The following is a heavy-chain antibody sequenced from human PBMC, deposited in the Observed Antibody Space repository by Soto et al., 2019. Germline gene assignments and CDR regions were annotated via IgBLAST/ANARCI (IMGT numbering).Heavy chain of an antibody. D-gene: IGHD3-22*01. CDR3: AKSGTYYYDSSGYSPSPYYYYGMDV. V-gene: IGHV3-23*01. Sequence: GGSLRLSCAASGFTFSSYAMSWVRQAPGKGLERVSAISGSGGSTYYADSVKGRFTISRDNSKNTLYLQMNSLRAEDTAVYYCAKSGTYYYDSSGYSPSPYYYYGMDVWGQGTTVTVSS. CDR2: ISGSGGST. CDR1: GFTFSSYA. J-gene: IGHJ6*02.